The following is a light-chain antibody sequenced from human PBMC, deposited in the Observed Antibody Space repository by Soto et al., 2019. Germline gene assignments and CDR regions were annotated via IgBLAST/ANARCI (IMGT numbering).Light chain of an antibody. CDR3: QQYGSSGT. V-gene: IGKV3-20*01. CDR2: DAS. CDR1: QSVSSY. J-gene: IGKJ1*01. Sequence: EIVLTQSPATLSSSPGARAPLSCRASQSVSSYLAWYQQKPGQAPRLLIYDASNRATGIPDRFSGSGSGTDFTLTISRLEPEDFAVYYCQQYGSSGTFGQGTKVDIK.